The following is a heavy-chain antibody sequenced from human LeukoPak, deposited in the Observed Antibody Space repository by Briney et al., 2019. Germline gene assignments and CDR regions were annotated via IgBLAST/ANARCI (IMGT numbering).Heavy chain of an antibody. J-gene: IGHJ5*02. V-gene: IGHV1-18*01. D-gene: IGHD3-3*01. CDR2: ISAYNGNT. CDR1: GYTFISYG. Sequence: ASVKVSCKASGYTFISYGFNWVRQAPGQALEWMGWISAYNGNTKYAQKFQGRVTMTRNTSISTAYMELSSLRSEDTAVYYCARGGGFLEWLFRFDPWGQGTLVTVSS. CDR3: ARGGGFLEWLFRFDP.